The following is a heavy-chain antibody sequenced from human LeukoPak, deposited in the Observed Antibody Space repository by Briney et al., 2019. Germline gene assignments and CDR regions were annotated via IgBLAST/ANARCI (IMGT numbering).Heavy chain of an antibody. V-gene: IGHV4-59*01. Sequence: SETLSLTCVVSGGSISTYYWNWIRQSPGKGLEWIGNIYDRGGTNYSPPLKGRVIMSLDMSKNQFSLKLNSVTAADTAVYYCARGEAGRSWFDPWGQGTLVTVSS. CDR3: ARGEAGRSWFDP. D-gene: IGHD1-26*01. J-gene: IGHJ5*02. CDR2: IYDRGGT. CDR1: GGSISTYY.